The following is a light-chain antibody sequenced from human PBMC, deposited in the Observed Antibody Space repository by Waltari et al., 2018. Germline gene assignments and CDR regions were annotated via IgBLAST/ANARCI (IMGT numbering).Light chain of an antibody. J-gene: IGKJ2*01. CDR3: QHHGAPPYT. CDR1: QPVGRNV. V-gene: IGKV3-20*01. CDR2: GAS. Sequence: EVALRQFPDTLSLSPGESATLPCWASQPVGRNVVAWFQLKPGQAPRLLIYGASTRASGIPDRFSGSGSGAAFTLTINRLEPEDCAIYYCQHHGAPPYTFGQGTKLEIK.